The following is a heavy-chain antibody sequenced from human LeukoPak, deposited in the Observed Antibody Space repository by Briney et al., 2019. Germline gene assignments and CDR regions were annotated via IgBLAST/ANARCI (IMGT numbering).Heavy chain of an antibody. V-gene: IGHV3-20*04. CDR2: INWNGGST. D-gene: IGHD3-3*01. CDR1: GFTFDDYG. Sequence: GGSLRLSCAASGFTFDDYGMSWVRQAPGKGLEWVSGINWNGGSTGYADSVKGRFTISRDNAKNSLYLQMNSLRAEDTALYYCAREADPLTIFGVVTPDYWGRGTLVTVSS. J-gene: IGHJ4*02. CDR3: AREADPLTIFGVVTPDY.